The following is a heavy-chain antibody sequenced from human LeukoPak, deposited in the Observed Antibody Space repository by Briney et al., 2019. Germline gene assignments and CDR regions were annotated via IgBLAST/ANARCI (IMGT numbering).Heavy chain of an antibody. J-gene: IGHJ4*02. CDR1: GFTFSNYA. V-gene: IGHV3-21*01. CDR3: AIGGNSGYGFDY. Sequence: PGGSLRLSCAVSGFTFSNYAMNWVRQAPGKGLEWVSSISSSSSYIYYADSVKGRFTISRDNAKNSLYLQMNSLRAEDTAVYYCAIGGNSGYGFDYWGQGTLVTVSS. CDR2: ISSSSSYI. D-gene: IGHD4-23*01.